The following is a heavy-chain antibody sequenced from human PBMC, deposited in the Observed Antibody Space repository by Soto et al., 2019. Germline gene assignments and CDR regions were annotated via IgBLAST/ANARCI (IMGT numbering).Heavy chain of an antibody. V-gene: IGHV1-3*01. J-gene: IGHJ4*02. CDR3: ARSIVVVTALDY. D-gene: IGHD2-21*02. CDR2: INAGNGNT. Sequence: GASVKVSRKASGYTFTSYAMHWVRQAPGQRLEWMGWINAGNGNTKYSQKFQGRVTITRDTSASTAYMELSSLRSEDTAVYYCARSIVVVTALDYWGQGTLVTAPQ. CDR1: GYTFTSYA.